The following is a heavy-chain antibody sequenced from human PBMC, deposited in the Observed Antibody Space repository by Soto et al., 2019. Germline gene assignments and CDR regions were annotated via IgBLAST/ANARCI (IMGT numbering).Heavy chain of an antibody. Sequence: ASVKVSCKASGGTFSSYAISWVRQAPGQGLEWMGGIIPIFGTANYAQKFQGRVTITADESTSTAYMELSSLRSEDTAVYYCARALYYYDSSGPFDYWGQGTLVTVPS. J-gene: IGHJ4*02. CDR1: GGTFSSYA. V-gene: IGHV1-69*13. CDR3: ARALYYYDSSGPFDY. D-gene: IGHD3-22*01. CDR2: IIPIFGTA.